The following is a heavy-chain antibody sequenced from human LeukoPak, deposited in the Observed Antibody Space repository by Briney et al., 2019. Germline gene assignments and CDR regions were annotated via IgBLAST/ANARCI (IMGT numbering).Heavy chain of an antibody. Sequence: ASVKVSCKASGYTFTNYAIHWVRQAPGQGLEWMGRINAGTANTKFSQEFQGRVTFTRDTSARTAYMELSSLRSEDMAVYYCARSYGDYYTLDYWGQGTLVTVSS. CDR2: INAGTANT. V-gene: IGHV1-3*03. CDR1: GYTFTNYA. J-gene: IGHJ4*02. D-gene: IGHD4-17*01. CDR3: ARSYGDYYTLDY.